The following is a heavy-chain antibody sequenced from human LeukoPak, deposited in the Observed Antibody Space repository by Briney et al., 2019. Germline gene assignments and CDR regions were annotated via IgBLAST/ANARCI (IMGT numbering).Heavy chain of an antibody. V-gene: IGHV1-69*05. J-gene: IGHJ4*02. D-gene: IGHD2-21*02. CDR1: GGTFSSYA. Sequence: SVKVSCRASGGTFSSYAISWVRQAPGQGLEWMGGIIPIFGTANYAQKFQGRVTITTDESTSTAYMELSSLRSEDTAVYYCATSGTAYCGGDCYSTFDYWGRGTLVTVSS. CDR3: ATSGTAYCGGDCYSTFDY. CDR2: IIPIFGTA.